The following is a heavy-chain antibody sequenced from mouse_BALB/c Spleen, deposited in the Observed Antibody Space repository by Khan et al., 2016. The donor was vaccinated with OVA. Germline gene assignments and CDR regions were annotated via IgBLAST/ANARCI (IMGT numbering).Heavy chain of an antibody. CDR3: ARSDYSGSSLYAMDY. CDR1: GYTFTSYW. V-gene: IGHV1S41*01. Sequence: DLVKPGASVKLSCKASGYTFTSYWINWIKQRPGQGLEWIGRIAPGSGSTYYNEMFKGTATLIVDTSSSTASIQLSSLSSEDSAVCFGARSDYSGSSLYAMDYWGQETAVTVSS. J-gene: IGHJ4*01. D-gene: IGHD1-1*01. CDR2: IAPGSGST.